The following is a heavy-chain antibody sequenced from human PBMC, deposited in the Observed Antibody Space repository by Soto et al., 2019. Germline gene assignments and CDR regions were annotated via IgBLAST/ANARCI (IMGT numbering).Heavy chain of an antibody. D-gene: IGHD3-22*01. CDR3: AKGRGFYSDNYFDP. CDR2: IYSSGNA. CDR1: LDSISNSY. J-gene: IGHJ5*02. V-gene: IGHV4-4*07. Sequence: WETLSLTCSVSLDSISNSYWTWIRQPAGKGLEWIGHIYSSGNANYNPSLKSRVTMSLDTSKNQFSLSLKSVTAADTAIYYCAKGRGFYSDNYFDPWGQGTQVTSPQ.